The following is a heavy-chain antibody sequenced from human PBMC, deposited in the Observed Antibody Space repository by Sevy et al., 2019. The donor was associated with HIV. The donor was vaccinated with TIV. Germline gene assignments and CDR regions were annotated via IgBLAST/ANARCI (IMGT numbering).Heavy chain of an antibody. D-gene: IGHD4-17*01. Sequence: GGSLRLSCAASGFTFSSYAMSWVRQAPGKGLEWVAVIRYDGSNKYYADSVKGRFTISRDNSKNTLYLQMNSLRAEDTAVYYCARIPYHYGDYPYYFDYWGQGTLVTVSS. J-gene: IGHJ4*02. V-gene: IGHV3-33*08. CDR1: GFTFSSYA. CDR3: ARIPYHYGDYPYYFDY. CDR2: IRYDGSNK.